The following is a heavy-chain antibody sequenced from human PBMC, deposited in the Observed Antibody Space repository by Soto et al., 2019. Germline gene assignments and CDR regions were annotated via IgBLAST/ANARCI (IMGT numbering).Heavy chain of an antibody. Sequence: GGSLRLSCAASGFTFSSYPMSWVRQAPGRGLEWVSGLSGGGGTTYYGDAAKGRFTISRDNSKSTVYLQMSSLRVEDTAVYYCAKSIVEDRLRFGMDVWGQGTTVTVSS. CDR1: GFTFSSYP. CDR3: AKSIVEDRLRFGMDV. V-gene: IGHV3-23*01. CDR2: LSGGGGTT. D-gene: IGHD1-26*01. J-gene: IGHJ6*02.